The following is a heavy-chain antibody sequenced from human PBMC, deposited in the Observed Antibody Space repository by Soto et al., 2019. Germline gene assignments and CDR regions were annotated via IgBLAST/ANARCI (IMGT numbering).Heavy chain of an antibody. Sequence: GGSLRLSCAASGFTFSAYSMTWVRQAPGEGLVWVSSMSAAGDAYYADSVKGRFAISRDNSKNTLYLQMNSLRADDTALYYCAREDGGGPLAYWGQGALVTVSS. J-gene: IGHJ4*02. CDR2: MSAAGDA. CDR3: AREDGGGPLAY. D-gene: IGHD3-16*01. CDR1: GFTFSAYS. V-gene: IGHV3-23*01.